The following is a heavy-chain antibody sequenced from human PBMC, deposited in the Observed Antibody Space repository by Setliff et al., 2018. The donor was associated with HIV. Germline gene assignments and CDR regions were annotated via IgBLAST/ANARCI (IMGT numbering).Heavy chain of an antibody. J-gene: IGHJ4*02. CDR1: GGTFSSYA. D-gene: IGHD2-21*02. V-gene: IGHV1-69*13. Sequence: ASVKVSCKASGGTFSSYAINWVRQAPGQGLEWMGGIIPVFGTANYAQKFQGRVTITADESTSTSSMELSSLGSEDTAVYYCARVNGGNSPYYFDSWGQGTLVTVS. CDR2: IIPVFGTA. CDR3: ARVNGGNSPYYFDS.